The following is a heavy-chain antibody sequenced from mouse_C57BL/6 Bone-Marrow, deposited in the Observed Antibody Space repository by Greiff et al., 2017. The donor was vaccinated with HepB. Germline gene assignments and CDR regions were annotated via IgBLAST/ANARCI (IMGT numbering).Heavy chain of an antibody. CDR3: ARDWYPTRAMDY. CDR2: IDPSDSYT. D-gene: IGHD1-1*02. J-gene: IGHJ4*01. Sequence: VQLQQPGAELVMPGASVKLSCKASGYTFTSYWMHWVKQRPGQGLEWIGEIDPSDSYTNYNQKFKGKSTLTVDKSSSTAYMQLSSLTSEDSAFYYCARDWYPTRAMDYWGQGTSVTVSS. V-gene: IGHV1-69*01. CDR1: GYTFTSYW.